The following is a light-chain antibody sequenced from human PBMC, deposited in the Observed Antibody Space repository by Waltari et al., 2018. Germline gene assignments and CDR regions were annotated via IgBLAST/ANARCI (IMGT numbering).Light chain of an antibody. V-gene: IGKV4-1*01. Sequence: DIVMTQSPDSLAVSLGERATITCKPSQTLFYSPNNKNYLAWYQLKPGQPPKLLIFWASTRESGVPDRFSGSGSATDFTLTIDTLQAEDVAVYYCQQYYTTPTFGQGTKVEIK. CDR3: QQYYTTPT. J-gene: IGKJ1*01. CDR1: QTLFYSPNNKNY. CDR2: WAS.